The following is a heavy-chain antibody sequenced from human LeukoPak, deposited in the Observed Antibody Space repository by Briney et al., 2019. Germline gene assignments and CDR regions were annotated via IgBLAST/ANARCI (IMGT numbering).Heavy chain of an antibody. D-gene: IGHD6-19*01. Sequence: GGSLRLSCAASGFTLRSYSMNWVRQAPGKGLEWVSSISSSSSYIYYADSVKGRFTISRDNAKNSLYLQMNSLRAEDTAVYYCARAVAGTYDYWGQGTLVTVSS. CDR3: ARAVAGTYDY. CDR2: ISSSSSYI. CDR1: GFTLRSYS. J-gene: IGHJ4*02. V-gene: IGHV3-21*01.